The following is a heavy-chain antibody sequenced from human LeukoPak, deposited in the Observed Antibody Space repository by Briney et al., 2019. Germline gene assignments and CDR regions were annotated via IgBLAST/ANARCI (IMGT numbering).Heavy chain of an antibody. V-gene: IGHV4-34*01. CDR2: INHSGST. J-gene: IGHJ5*02. CDR1: GGSFSGYY. Sequence: PSETLSLTCAVYGGSFSGYYWSWIRQPPGKGLEWIGEINHSGSTDYTPSLKSRVTISVDTSKNQFSLKLSSVTAADTAVYYCARWGRITIFGVVIKTYNWFDPWGQGTLVTVSS. CDR3: ARWGRITIFGVVIKTYNWFDP. D-gene: IGHD3-3*01.